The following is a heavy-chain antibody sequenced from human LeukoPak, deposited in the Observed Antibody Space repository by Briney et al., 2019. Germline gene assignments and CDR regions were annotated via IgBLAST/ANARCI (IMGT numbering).Heavy chain of an antibody. CDR2: ISSRSTYI. V-gene: IGHV3-21*01. Sequence: GGSLRLSCTASGFTFTNYSMNWVRQAPGKGLEWVSSISSRSTYIYYTDSVKGRFTISRGNAENSLSLQMNSLRAEDTAVYYCARGGENSGYDYWGQGTLVTVSS. D-gene: IGHD3-22*01. CDR1: GFTFTNYS. J-gene: IGHJ4*02. CDR3: ARGGENSGYDY.